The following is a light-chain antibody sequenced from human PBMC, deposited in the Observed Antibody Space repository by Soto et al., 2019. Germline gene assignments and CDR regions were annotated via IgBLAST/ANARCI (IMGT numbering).Light chain of an antibody. Sequence: EIVMTQSPAILSVSPGERATLSCRASQNVFSKLAWYQQKPGQAPRLLIYGASTRATGIPARFSGSGSGTEFTLTISSLQSEDFTIYYCQQYNDWPRTFGQGAKLEIK. CDR2: GAS. CDR1: QNVFSK. V-gene: IGKV3-15*01. CDR3: QQYNDWPRT. J-gene: IGKJ2*01.